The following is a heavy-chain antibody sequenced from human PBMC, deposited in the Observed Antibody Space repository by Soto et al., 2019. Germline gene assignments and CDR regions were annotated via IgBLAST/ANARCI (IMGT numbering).Heavy chain of an antibody. CDR1: GFTFSSYA. Sequence: PGWSLRLSCAASGFTFSSYAMSWVRQAPGKGLEWVSVISGSGGSTYYADSVKGRFTISRDNSKNTLYLQMNSLRAEDTAVYYCAKSSSSWYYFDYWGQRTLVTVSS. CDR2: ISGSGGST. V-gene: IGHV3-23*01. J-gene: IGHJ4*02. CDR3: AKSSSSWYYFDY. D-gene: IGHD6-13*01.